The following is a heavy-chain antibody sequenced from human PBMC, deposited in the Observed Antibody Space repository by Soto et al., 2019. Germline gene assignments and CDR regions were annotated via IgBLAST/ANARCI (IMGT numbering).Heavy chain of an antibody. CDR3: ARVSLIWPTYAY. V-gene: IGHV1-46*03. CDR2: INPSGGST. CDR1: GYTFTSYY. Sequence: QVQLVQSGAEVKKPGASVKVSCKASGYTFTSYYMHWVRQAPGQGLEWMGIINPSGGSTSYAQKFQGRVTMTRDPSTSTVYMELSSLRSEDTAVYYCARVSLIWPTYAYWGQGTLVTVSS. J-gene: IGHJ4*02. D-gene: IGHD2-2*01.